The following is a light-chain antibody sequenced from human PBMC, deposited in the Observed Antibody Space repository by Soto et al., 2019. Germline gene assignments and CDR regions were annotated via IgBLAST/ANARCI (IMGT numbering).Light chain of an antibody. CDR3: HQYGSSPWT. J-gene: IGKJ1*01. V-gene: IGKV3-20*01. CDR1: QSVSSSY. Sequence: EIVLTQSPGTLSLSPGERATLSCRASQSVSSSYLAWYQQKPGQAPRLLIYGASSRATGIPDRFSGSGSGTDVPLTISRLEPEDFAVYYCHQYGSSPWTVGQGTKVEIK. CDR2: GAS.